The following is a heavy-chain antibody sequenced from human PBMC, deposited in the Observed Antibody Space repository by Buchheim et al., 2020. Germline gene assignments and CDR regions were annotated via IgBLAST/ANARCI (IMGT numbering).Heavy chain of an antibody. CDR1: GYTFTSYY. J-gene: IGHJ6*02. Sequence: QVQLVQSGAEVKKPGASVKVSCKASGYTFTSYYMHWVRQAPGQGLEWMGIINPSGGSTSYAQKFQGRVTMTRDTSTSTVYMELSSLRSEDTAVYYCARDQVDYDFLIGYYFAVQDYYYYGMDVWGQGTT. D-gene: IGHD3-3*01. CDR3: ARDQVDYDFLIGYYFAVQDYYYYGMDV. V-gene: IGHV1-46*01. CDR2: INPSGGST.